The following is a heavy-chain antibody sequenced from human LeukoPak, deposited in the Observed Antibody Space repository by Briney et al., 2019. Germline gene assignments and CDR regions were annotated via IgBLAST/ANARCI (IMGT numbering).Heavy chain of an antibody. V-gene: IGHV3-21*01. CDR3: ARDLSYDSSGSYFDY. CDR1: GFTFSSYS. Sequence: PGGSLRLSCAASGFTFSSYSMNWVRQAPGKGLEWVSSISSSSSYIYYADSVKGRFTISRDNAKNSLYLQMNSLRAEDTAVYYCARDLSYDSSGSYFDYWGQGTLVTVSS. D-gene: IGHD3-22*01. J-gene: IGHJ4*02. CDR2: ISSSSSYI.